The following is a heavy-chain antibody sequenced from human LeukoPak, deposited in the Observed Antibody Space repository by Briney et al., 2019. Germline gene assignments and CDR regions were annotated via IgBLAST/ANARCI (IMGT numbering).Heavy chain of an antibody. D-gene: IGHD3-3*01. CDR1: GRFFSVYY. J-gene: IGHJ4*02. V-gene: IGHV3-53*01. CDR2: ITRGSTT. Sequence: PSDTLSLTCALYGRFFSVYYWSWIRQPPGGGLECVSSITRGSTTHYADSVKGRFTISRDTSKNTLHLQMNSLRPEDTAVYYCAKSGCDTASPAGDWGQGTLVTVSS. CDR3: AKSGCDTASPAGD.